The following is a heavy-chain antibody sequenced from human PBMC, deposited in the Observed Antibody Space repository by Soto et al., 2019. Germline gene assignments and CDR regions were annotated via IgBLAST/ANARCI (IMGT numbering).Heavy chain of an antibody. CDR3: ARGRRDDCIWGSYLSVVAFDL. CDR2: INSDGSST. Sequence: EVQLVESGGGLVQPGGSLRLSCAASGFTFSSYWMHWVRQAPGKGLVWVSRINSDGSSTSYADSVKGRFTISRDNAKKPLYLQMSRRRAEDAAVYYCARGRRDDCIWGSYLSVVAFDLWGQGTMVTGSS. CDR1: GFTFSSYW. V-gene: IGHV3-74*01. D-gene: IGHD3-16*02. J-gene: IGHJ3*01.